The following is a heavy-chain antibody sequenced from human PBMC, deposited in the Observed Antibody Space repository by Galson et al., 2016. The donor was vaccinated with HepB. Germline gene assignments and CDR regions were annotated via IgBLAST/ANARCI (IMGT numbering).Heavy chain of an antibody. J-gene: IGHJ3*02. CDR3: ARHPPYSSNYYRGAFDI. CDR2: FYPGDSDN. D-gene: IGHD1-26*01. Sequence: QSGAEVKKPGESLKISCKGSGSSFTSYWIAWVRQMPGKGLGWMGIFYPGDSDNRYSPSFQGQVTMSADKSISTAYLQWSSLEASDTAMYYCARHPPYSSNYYRGAFDIWGQGTMVTVSS. V-gene: IGHV5-51*01. CDR1: GSSFTSYW.